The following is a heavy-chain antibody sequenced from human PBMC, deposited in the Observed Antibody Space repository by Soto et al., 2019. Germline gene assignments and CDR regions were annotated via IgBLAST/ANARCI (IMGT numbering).Heavy chain of an antibody. D-gene: IGHD3-16*01. J-gene: IGHJ4*02. CDR1: GFTFSSYA. CDR3: ATLGEPHDY. Sequence: PGGSLRLSCAASGFTFSSYAMHWVRQAPGKGLEWVAVISYDGSNKYYADSVKGRFTISRDHSKNTLYLQMNSLRAEDPAVYYCATLGEPHDYWGQGTLVTVS. CDR2: ISYDGSNK. V-gene: IGHV3-30-3*01.